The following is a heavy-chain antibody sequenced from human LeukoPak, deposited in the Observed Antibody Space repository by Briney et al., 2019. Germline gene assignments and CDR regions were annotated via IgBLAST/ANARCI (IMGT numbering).Heavy chain of an antibody. CDR2: IIPILGIA. J-gene: IGHJ4*02. D-gene: IGHD2-2*01. CDR1: GGTFSSYA. CDR3: ARVLPAAATGNFDY. V-gene: IGHV1-69*04. Sequence: SVKVSCKASGGTFSSYAISWVRQAPGQGLEWMGRIIPILGIANYAQKFQGRVTITADKSTSTAYMELSRLRSDDTAVYYCARVLPAAATGNFDYWGQGTLVTVSS.